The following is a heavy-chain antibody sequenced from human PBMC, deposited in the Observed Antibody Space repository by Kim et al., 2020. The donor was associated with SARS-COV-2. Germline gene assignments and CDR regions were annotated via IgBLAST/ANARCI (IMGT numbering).Heavy chain of an antibody. Sequence: KYDDDALQGRFTTSRDNSKNTMYLQMNSQRAEDTAVYYCARDGGNWFDPWGQGTLVTVSS. J-gene: IGHJ5*02. D-gene: IGHD3-16*01. CDR2: K. V-gene: IGHV3-30*01. CDR3: ARDGGNWFDP.